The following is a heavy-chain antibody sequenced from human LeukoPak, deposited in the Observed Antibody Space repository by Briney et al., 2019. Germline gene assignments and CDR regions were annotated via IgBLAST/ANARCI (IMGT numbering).Heavy chain of an antibody. V-gene: IGHV1-46*04. Sequence: GASVKASCKASGYTFSNYYMHWVRQAPGQGLEWMGIINPNDGSTSYARRLKGRVTMTRDTSATTFYMELSTLTYEDTAVYYCARGSYYYMDVWVTGTTVTVSS. CDR2: INPNDGST. CDR1: GYTFSNYY. J-gene: IGHJ6*03. CDR3: ARGSYYYMDV. D-gene: IGHD3-10*01.